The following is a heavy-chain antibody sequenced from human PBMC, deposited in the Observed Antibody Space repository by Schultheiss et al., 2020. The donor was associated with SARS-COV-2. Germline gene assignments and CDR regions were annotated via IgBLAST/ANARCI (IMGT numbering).Heavy chain of an antibody. J-gene: IGHJ6*02. CDR3: ARADIVVVPAYYYYGMDV. D-gene: IGHD2-2*01. CDR1: GFTFSDKY. Sequence: GGSLRLSCAASGFTFSDKYMSWIRQAPGKGLEWVSSISSSSSYIYYADSVKGRFTISRDNAKNSLYLQMNSLRAEDTAVYYCARADIVVVPAYYYYGMDVWGQGTTVTVSS. CDR2: ISSSSSYI. V-gene: IGHV3-11*06.